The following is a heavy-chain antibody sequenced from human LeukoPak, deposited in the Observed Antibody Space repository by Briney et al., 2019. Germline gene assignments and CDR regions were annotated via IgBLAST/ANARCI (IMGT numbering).Heavy chain of an antibody. D-gene: IGHD5-18*01. V-gene: IGHV3-23*01. CDR3: AKVLRGFTYGKFDY. Sequence: GGALRLSCAASGFSVGGNYISWVRQAPGKGLEWVSGISGSDSSTYYADSVKGRFTISRDNSKNTLYLQMNSLRAEDTAVYYCAKVLRGFTYGKFDYWGQGTLVTVSS. J-gene: IGHJ4*02. CDR2: ISGSDSST. CDR1: GFSVGGNY.